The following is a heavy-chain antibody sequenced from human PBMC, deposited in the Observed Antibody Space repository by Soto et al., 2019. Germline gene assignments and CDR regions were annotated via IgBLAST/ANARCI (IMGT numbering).Heavy chain of an antibody. V-gene: IGHV3-23*01. CDR1: GFTFSNYA. J-gene: IGHJ2*01. CDR2: IYPGGGTT. CDR3: ASRMVVARGSLWYFDL. Sequence: EVQLLESGGGLVQPGGSLRLSCAASGFTFSNYAMSWVRQAPGRGLEWVSAIYPGGGTTYYADSVKGRFTISRDNSKNTLYLEMNNLRAEDTAVYYCASRMVVARGSLWYFDLWGRDTLVTVSS. D-gene: IGHD2-2*01.